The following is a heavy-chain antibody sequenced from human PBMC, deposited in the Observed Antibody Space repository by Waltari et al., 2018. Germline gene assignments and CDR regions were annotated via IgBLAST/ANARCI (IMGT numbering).Heavy chain of an antibody. D-gene: IGHD3-22*01. CDR1: GGSISSGSYH. J-gene: IGHJ4*02. CDR2: IYTSGST. Sequence: QVQLQESGPGLVKPSQTLSLTCTVSGGSISSGSYHWSWIRQPAGKGLEWIGRIYTSGSTNYNPSLKSRVTISVDTSKNQFSLKLSSVTAADTAVYYCAGHYDSSGYTDWGQGTLVTVSS. CDR3: AGHYDSSGYTD. V-gene: IGHV4-61*02.